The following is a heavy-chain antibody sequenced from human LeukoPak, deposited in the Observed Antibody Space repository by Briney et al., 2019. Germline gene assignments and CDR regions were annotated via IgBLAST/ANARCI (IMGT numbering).Heavy chain of an antibody. CDR2: ISAYNGNT. J-gene: IGHJ6*02. CDR3: ASHSPEGGLTDYYYYGMDV. CDR1: GYTFTSYG. V-gene: IGHV1-18*01. Sequence: ASVKVSCKASGYTFTSYGISWVRQAPGQGLEWMGWISAYNGNTNYAQKLQGRVTMTTDTSTSTAYMEPRSLRSDDTAVYYCASHSPEGGLTDYYYYGMDVWGQGTTVTVSS. D-gene: IGHD2-21*02.